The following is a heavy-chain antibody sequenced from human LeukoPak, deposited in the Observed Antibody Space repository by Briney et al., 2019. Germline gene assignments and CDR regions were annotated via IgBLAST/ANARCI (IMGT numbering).Heavy chain of an antibody. CDR2: IYSSGST. V-gene: IGHV4-4*07. CDR3: ARAGEPGDTAMVMGHFDY. Sequence: SETLSLTCTVSGGSISTYYWSWIRQPAGKGLEWIGRIYSSGSTNYNPSLKSRVTMSVDTSKDQFSLKLSSVTAADTAVYYCARAGEPGDTAMVMGHFDYWGQGTLVTASS. D-gene: IGHD5-18*01. CDR1: GGSISTYY. J-gene: IGHJ4*02.